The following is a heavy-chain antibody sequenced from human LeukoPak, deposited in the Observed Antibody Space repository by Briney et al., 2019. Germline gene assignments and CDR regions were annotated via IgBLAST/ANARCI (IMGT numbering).Heavy chain of an antibody. CDR3: ARRPSPRGLDY. Sequence: GRSLRLSCAASGFTFSSYEMNWVRQAPGKGLEWVSYISSSGRTTYYADSVKGRFTISRDNAKNSLYLQMNSLRAEDTAVYYCARRPSPRGLDYWGQGTLVTVSS. CDR1: GFTFSSYE. V-gene: IGHV3-48*03. D-gene: IGHD3-10*01. CDR2: ISSSGRTT. J-gene: IGHJ4*02.